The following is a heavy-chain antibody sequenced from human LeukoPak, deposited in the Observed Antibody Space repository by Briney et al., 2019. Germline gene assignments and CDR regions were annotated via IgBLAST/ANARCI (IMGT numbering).Heavy chain of an antibody. CDR3: ARGGIQGIYYYGMDV. CDR1: GFTFSSYG. V-gene: IGHV3-48*01. CDR2: ISSSSDSI. D-gene: IGHD5-18*01. Sequence: GGSLRLSCAASGFTFSSYGMNWLRQAPGKRLEWVSYISSSSDSIYYADSVKGRFTISRDNAENSLYHQMNSLSADDTAFYYCARGGIQGIYYYGMDVWGQGTTVTVSS. J-gene: IGHJ6*02.